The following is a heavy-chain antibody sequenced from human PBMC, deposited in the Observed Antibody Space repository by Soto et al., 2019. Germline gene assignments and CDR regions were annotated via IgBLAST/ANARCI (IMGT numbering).Heavy chain of an antibody. D-gene: IGHD3-10*01. CDR2: ISSSSSTI. Sequence: GGSLRLSCAASGFTFSSYSMNWVRQAPGKGLEWVSYISSSSSTIYYADSVKGRFTISRDNAKNSLYLQMNSLRDEDTAVYYCARAMDYGSGSYYKSTYYYGMDVWGQGTTVTVSS. CDR3: ARAMDYGSGSYYKSTYYYGMDV. V-gene: IGHV3-48*02. CDR1: GFTFSSYS. J-gene: IGHJ6*02.